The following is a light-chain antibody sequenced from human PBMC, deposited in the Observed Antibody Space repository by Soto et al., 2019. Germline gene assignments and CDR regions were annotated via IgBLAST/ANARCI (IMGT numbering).Light chain of an antibody. CDR3: QEYLSSSWT. CDR1: QSISSW. Sequence: DIQMTQSPSTLSASVGDRVSITCRASQSISSWLAWYQQKPGKAPKMLIYKASSLESGVPSRFRGSGSGTEFTLTISRLQPDDFAIYYCQEYLSSSWTFGQGTKVEIK. CDR2: KAS. V-gene: IGKV1-5*03. J-gene: IGKJ1*01.